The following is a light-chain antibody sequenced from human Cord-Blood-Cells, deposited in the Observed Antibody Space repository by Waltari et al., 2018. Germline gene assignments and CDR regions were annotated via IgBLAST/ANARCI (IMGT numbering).Light chain of an antibody. CDR3: QQSYSTVLT. J-gene: IGKJ4*01. CDR1: QSISSY. V-gene: IGKV1-39*01. CDR2: AAS. Sequence: DIQMTQSPSSLSASVGDRVTITCRASQSISSYLNWYQQKPGKAPKLLIYAASSLQSGVPSRFSGSGSGTDFTLTISSLQPEDFATYYCQQSYSTVLTFGRGTKVEIK.